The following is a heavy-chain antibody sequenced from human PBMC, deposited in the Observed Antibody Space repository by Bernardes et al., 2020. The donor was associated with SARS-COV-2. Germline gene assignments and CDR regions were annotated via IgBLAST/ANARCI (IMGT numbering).Heavy chain of an antibody. J-gene: IGHJ4*02. CDR1: GYTFTSYW. V-gene: IGHV5-51*01. CDR3: ARRVIVGAGADY. D-gene: IGHD1-26*01. Sequence: GASLKISSKGSGYTFTSYWIAWVRPMPGKGLEWMGIIHPGDSETRYSPSLQGQVTISADKSISTAYLQWSSLKASDSAIYYCARRVIVGAGADYWGQGTLVTVSS. CDR2: IHPGDSET.